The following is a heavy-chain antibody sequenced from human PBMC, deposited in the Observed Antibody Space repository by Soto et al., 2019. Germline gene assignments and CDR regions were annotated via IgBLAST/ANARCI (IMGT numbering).Heavy chain of an antibody. CDR2: INPADSDI. D-gene: IGHD6-19*01. CDR3: ARRGESSDWYIVDIPFES. J-gene: IGHJ4*02. CDR1: GYTFTNSW. Sequence: EVQLVQSGAEVKKPGESLKISCQTSGYTFTNSWIGWVRQMPGKGLEWLGIINPADSDIRYNPSFDGKVTISVDKSISTAFLQWSSLQAADTATYYCARRGESSDWYIVDIPFESWGQGTLVTVSS. V-gene: IGHV5-51*01.